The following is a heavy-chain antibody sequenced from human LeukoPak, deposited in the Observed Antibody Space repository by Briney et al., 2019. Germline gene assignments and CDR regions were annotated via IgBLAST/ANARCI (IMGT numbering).Heavy chain of an antibody. Sequence: PGGSLRLSCAASGFTFSANAMTWVRQAPGKGPEWVSRISGSGSTTDYTDSVKGRFTISRDNSKNTLYLQMNSLRAEDTAVYYCAKDRCGSDCPSPEPNYFDDWGQGTLVTVSS. CDR1: GFTFSANA. CDR2: ISGSGSTT. CDR3: AKDRCGSDCPSPEPNYFDD. D-gene: IGHD2-21*02. V-gene: IGHV3-23*01. J-gene: IGHJ4*02.